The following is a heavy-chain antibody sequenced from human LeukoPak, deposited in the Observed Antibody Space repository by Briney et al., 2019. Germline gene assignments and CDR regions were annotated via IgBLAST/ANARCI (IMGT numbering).Heavy chain of an antibody. J-gene: IGHJ4*02. CDR2: INPNSGGT. Sequence: EASVKVSCKASGYTFTGYYMHWVRQAPGQGLEWMGWINPNSGGTNYAQKFQGWVTMTRDTSISTAYMELSRLRSDDTAVYYCAREDGEAYYYDSSGYYYDYWGQGTLVTVSS. CDR1: GYTFTGYY. V-gene: IGHV1-2*04. CDR3: AREDGEAYYYDSSGYYYDY. D-gene: IGHD3-22*01.